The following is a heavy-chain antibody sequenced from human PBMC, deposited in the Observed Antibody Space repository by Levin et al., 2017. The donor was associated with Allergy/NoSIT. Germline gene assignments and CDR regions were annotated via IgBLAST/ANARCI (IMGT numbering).Heavy chain of an antibody. CDR2: IDWDDDK. V-gene: IGHV2-70*04. CDR3: ARTRAGALDQ. J-gene: IGHJ4*02. Sequence: QTLSLTCTCSGVSVSASGMRVSWIRQPPGKALEWLARIDWDDDKYYSTSLKTRLTISKDTSKNQVVLTLTDMDPVDTGTYYCARTRAGALDQWGQGTLVTVSS. CDR1: GVSVSASGMR. D-gene: IGHD4/OR15-4a*01.